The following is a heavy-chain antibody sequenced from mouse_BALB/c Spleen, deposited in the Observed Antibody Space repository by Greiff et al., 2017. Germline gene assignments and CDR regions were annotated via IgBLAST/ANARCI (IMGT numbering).Heavy chain of an antibody. CDR1: GFTFSSFG. V-gene: IGHV5-17*02. D-gene: IGHD1-1*01. J-gene: IGHJ2*01. CDR3: ARYLTTVVGGYFDY. Sequence: EVKVVESGGGLVQPGGSLKLSCAASGFTFSSFGMHWVRQAPEKGLEWVAYISSGSSTIYYADTVKGRFTISRDNPKNTLFLQMTSLRSEDTAMYYCARYLTTVVGGYFDYWGQGTTLTVSS. CDR2: ISSGSSTI.